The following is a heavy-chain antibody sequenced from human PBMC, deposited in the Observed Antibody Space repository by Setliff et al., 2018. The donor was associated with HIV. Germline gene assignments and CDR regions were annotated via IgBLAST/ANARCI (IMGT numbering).Heavy chain of an antibody. J-gene: IGHJ4*02. CDR1: GGSISSSNW. D-gene: IGHD3-22*01. V-gene: IGHV4-4*02. CDR2: IYHSGST. Sequence: SETLSLTCAVSGGSISSSNWWSWVRQPPGKGLEWIGEIYHSGSTNYNPSLKSRVTISVDTSKKQFSLKLDSVTAADTAVYYCAKRNDNYDDSGHYFFGYWGQGTLVTVSS. CDR3: AKRNDNYDDSGHYFFGY.